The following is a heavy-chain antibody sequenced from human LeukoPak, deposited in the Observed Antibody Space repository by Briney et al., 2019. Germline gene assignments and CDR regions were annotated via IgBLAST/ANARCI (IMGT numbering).Heavy chain of an antibody. CDR3: AKGGYYYGSGSYYSPFFY. V-gene: IGHV3-21*01. J-gene: IGHJ4*02. CDR1: GFTFSSYS. D-gene: IGHD3-10*01. CDR2: ISSSSSYI. Sequence: GGSLRLSCAASGFTFSSYSMNWVRQAPGKGLEWVSSISSSSSYIYYADSVKGRFTISRDNAKNSLYLQMNSLRAEDTAVYYCAKGGYYYGSGSYYSPFFYWGQGTLVTVSS.